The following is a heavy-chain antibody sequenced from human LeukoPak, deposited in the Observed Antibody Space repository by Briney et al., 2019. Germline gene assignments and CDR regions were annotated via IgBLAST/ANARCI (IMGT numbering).Heavy chain of an antibody. V-gene: IGHV4-34*01. CDR2: INHSGST. CDR3: ARDGYSGYYDY. J-gene: IGHJ4*02. Sequence: SETLSLTXAVYGGSFSGYYWSWIRQPPGKGLEWIGEINHSGSTNYNPSLKSRVTISVDTSKNQFSLKLSSVTAADTAVYYCARDGYSGYYDYWGQGTLVTVSS. CDR1: GGSFSGYY. D-gene: IGHD5-12*01.